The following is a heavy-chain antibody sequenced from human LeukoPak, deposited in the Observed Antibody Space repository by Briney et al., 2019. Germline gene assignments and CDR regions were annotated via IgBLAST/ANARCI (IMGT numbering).Heavy chain of an antibody. CDR1: GGSFSGYY. J-gene: IGHJ4*02. Sequence: ASETLSLTCAVYGGSFSGYYWSWIRQPPGKGLEWIGEINHSGSTNYNPSLKSRVTISVDTSKNQFSLKLSSVTAADTAVYYCARQGFGESSWGQGTLVTVSS. D-gene: IGHD3-10*01. CDR3: ARQGFGESS. CDR2: INHSGST. V-gene: IGHV4-34*01.